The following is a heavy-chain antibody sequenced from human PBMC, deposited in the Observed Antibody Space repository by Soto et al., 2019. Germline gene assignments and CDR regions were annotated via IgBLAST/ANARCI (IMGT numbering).Heavy chain of an antibody. V-gene: IGHV3-23*01. CDR2: ISGGGANT. D-gene: IGHD5-18*01. CDR3: ARGRGFSSQTSIDY. J-gene: IGHJ4*02. CDR1: GFTFSSHA. Sequence: EVQLLESGGGLVQPGGSLRLSCAASGFTFSSHAMGWVRQAPGKGLEWVSPISGGGANTYYADSVKGRFAISRDNSQNTLFLQMNSLRVEDTAVYYCARGRGFSSQTSIDYWGQGILVTVSS.